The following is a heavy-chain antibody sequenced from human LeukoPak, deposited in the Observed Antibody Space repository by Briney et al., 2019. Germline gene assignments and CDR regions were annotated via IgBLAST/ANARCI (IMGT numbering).Heavy chain of an antibody. Sequence: GGSLRLSCAASGFTFSSYAMHWVRQAPGKGLEWVAVISYDGSNKYYADSVKGRFTISRDNSKNTLYLQMNSLRAEDTAVYYCARYALVASKSPFGYWGQGTLVTVSS. CDR1: GFTFSSYA. J-gene: IGHJ4*02. CDR2: ISYDGSNK. D-gene: IGHD5-12*01. CDR3: ARYALVASKSPFGY. V-gene: IGHV3-30-3*01.